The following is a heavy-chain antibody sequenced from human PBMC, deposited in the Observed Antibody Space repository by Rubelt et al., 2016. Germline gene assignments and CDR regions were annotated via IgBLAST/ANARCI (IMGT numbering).Heavy chain of an antibody. CDR2: IRYDGSNK. D-gene: IGHD2-15*01. J-gene: IGHJ4*02. Sequence: SYGMHWVRQAPGKGLEWVAFIRYDGSNKYYADSVKGRFTISRDNSKNTLYLQMNSLRAEDTAVYYCAKDPPVPPNGCSGGSCSSAGYWGQGTLVTVSS. CDR3: AKDPPVPPNGCSGGSCSSAGY. CDR1: SYG. V-gene: IGHV3-30*02.